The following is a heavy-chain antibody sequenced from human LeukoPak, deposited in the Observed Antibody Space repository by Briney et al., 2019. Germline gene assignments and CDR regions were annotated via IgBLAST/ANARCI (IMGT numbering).Heavy chain of an antibody. D-gene: IGHD2-2*01. CDR2: IYHSGST. J-gene: IGHJ6*04. Sequence: AEPLSLTCAVSGFAISRGYYWGWIPQPPGEGLEWMGSIYHSGSTYYNPSLQSRVTISVGTSKDQFSLKLSSVTAADTAVYYCARDGIVVVPAAHYYYGMDVWGKGTTVTVSS. CDR3: ARDGIVVVPAAHYYYGMDV. V-gene: IGHV4-38-2*02. CDR1: GFAISRGYY.